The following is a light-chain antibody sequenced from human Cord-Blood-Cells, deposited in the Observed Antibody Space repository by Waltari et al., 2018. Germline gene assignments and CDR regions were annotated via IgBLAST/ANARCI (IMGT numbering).Light chain of an antibody. J-gene: IGKJ3*01. CDR3: QKYNIAPIFT. CDR1: QGISNY. V-gene: IGKV1-27*01. Sequence: DIPMNQSPSSLSATVGDRVTITCRARQGISNYLDWYQQTPGKVPKLLIYAASTLQAGVPARFRGSGSGTDWTLTISSLRAEEGATDYCQKYNIAPIFTCGPWTKVDNK. CDR2: AAS.